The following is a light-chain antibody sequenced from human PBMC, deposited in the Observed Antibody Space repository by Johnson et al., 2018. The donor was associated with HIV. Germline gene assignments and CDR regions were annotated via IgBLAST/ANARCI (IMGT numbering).Light chain of an antibody. CDR1: SSNIGNNY. CDR3: GTWDSSLSAAGNV. CDR2: DNN. Sequence: QSVLTQPPSVSAAPGQKVTISCSGSSSNIGNNYVSWYQQLPGTAPKLLIYDNNKRPSGIPDRFSGSKSGTSATLGITGLQTGDEPDYYCGTWDSSLSAAGNVFGTGTKVTVL. V-gene: IGLV1-51*01. J-gene: IGLJ1*01.